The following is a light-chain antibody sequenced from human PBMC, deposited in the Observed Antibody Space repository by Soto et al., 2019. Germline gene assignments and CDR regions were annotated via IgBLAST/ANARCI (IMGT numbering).Light chain of an antibody. J-gene: IGKJ1*01. CDR3: QQYVSSPRT. Sequence: EIVLTQSPGTLSLSPGERATLSCRASQSVSSSYLAWYQQKPGQAPRLLIYAASSRATGIPDRFSGSGSGTDFTLTISRLEPEDFGVYYCQQYVSSPRTFGQGTKVEIK. V-gene: IGKV3-20*01. CDR1: QSVSSSY. CDR2: AAS.